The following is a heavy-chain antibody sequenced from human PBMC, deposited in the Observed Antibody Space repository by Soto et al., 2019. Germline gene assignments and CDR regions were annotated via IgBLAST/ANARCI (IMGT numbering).Heavy chain of an antibody. D-gene: IGHD3-10*01. Sequence: TSETLSLTCAVYGGSFSGYYWSWIRQPPGKGLEWIGEINHSGSTNYNPSLKSRVTISVDTSKNQFSLKLSSVTAADTAVYYCARALITMVRGVIIRRWFDPWGQGTLVTVSS. CDR1: GGSFSGYY. CDR2: INHSGST. V-gene: IGHV4-34*01. CDR3: ARALITMVRGVIIRRWFDP. J-gene: IGHJ5*02.